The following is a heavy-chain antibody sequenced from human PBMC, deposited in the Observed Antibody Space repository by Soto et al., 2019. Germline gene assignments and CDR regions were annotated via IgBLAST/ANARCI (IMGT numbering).Heavy chain of an antibody. CDR3: ALTSGYSYGKNFDY. V-gene: IGHV1-69*13. CDR2: IIPIFGTA. J-gene: IGHJ4*02. Sequence: SVKVSCKASGGTFRSYSISWGRQAPGQGLEWMGGIIPIFGTANYAQKFQGRVTITADESTSTAYMELSSLRSEDTAVYYCALTSGYSYGKNFDYWGQGTLVTVSS. CDR1: GGTFRSYS. D-gene: IGHD5-18*01.